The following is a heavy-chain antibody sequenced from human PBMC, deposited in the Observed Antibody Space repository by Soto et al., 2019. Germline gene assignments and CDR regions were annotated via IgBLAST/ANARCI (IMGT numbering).Heavy chain of an antibody. J-gene: IGHJ4*02. CDR1: GFTFSSYG. Sequence: QVQLVESGGGVVQPGRSLRLSCAASGFTFSSYGMHWVRQAPGKGLEWVAVIWYDGSNKYYADSVKGRFTISRHNSKNTLYLQMNSLRAEDTAVYYCARDSSQLLFDYWGQGTLVTVSS. V-gene: IGHV3-33*01. D-gene: IGHD2-2*01. CDR2: IWYDGSNK. CDR3: ARDSSQLLFDY.